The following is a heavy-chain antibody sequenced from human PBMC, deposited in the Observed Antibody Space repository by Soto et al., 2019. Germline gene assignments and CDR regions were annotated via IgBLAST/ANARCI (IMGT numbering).Heavy chain of an antibody. CDR3: GRGQTAIDV. V-gene: IGHV4-30-4*02. J-gene: IGHJ6*02. Sequence: PSDTLSLASSASGSTITRGDLFWSWVRQSPGKGLEWLGYIYYSGSTYYNPSLKGRVMMTIDTSKHQFSLNLSSVTAADTAVFYCGRGQTAIDVWGQGTTVT. CDR2: IYYSGST. CDR1: GSTITRGDLF. D-gene: IGHD5-18*01.